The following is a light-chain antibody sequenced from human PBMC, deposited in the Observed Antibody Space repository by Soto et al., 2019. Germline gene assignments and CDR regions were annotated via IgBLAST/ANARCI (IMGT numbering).Light chain of an antibody. CDR1: QDIRKY. J-gene: IGKJ5*01. CDR2: DAS. Sequence: QMTQSTSSLSASVGDRVTITCQATQDIRKYLHWYQQKPGKTPKLLIYDASSLETGVPARFSGIGSGTDFTLTISSLQPEDFATYYCQQYDNLPLIVGRRTRLDIK. CDR3: QQYDNLPLI. V-gene: IGKV1-33*01.